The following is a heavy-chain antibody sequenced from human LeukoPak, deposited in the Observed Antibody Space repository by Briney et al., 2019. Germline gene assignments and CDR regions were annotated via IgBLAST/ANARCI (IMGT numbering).Heavy chain of an antibody. V-gene: IGHV1-46*01. CDR1: GYTFSSHH. Sequence: ASVKVSCKASGYTFSSHHMNWVRQAPGQGLEWMGKITPSSGDTTYAQKFQDRVTMTRDTSTSTVYMELSSLRSEDTAVYYCARDTYGSDYWGQGTLVTVSA. CDR2: ITPSSGDT. J-gene: IGHJ4*02. D-gene: IGHD3-10*01. CDR3: ARDTYGSDY.